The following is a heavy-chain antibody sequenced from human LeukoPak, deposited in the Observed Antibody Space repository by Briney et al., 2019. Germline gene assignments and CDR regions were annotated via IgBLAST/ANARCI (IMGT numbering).Heavy chain of an antibody. J-gene: IGHJ4*02. CDR3: ARESIGFDY. V-gene: IGHV3-30*03. Sequence: GGSLRLSCAASGFTFSSYGMHWVRQAPGKGPEWVAVISYDGSNKYYADSVKGRFTISRDNSKNTLYLQMNSLRAEDTAVYYCARESIGFDYWGQGTLVTVSS. D-gene: IGHD3-16*02. CDR1: GFTFSSYG. CDR2: ISYDGSNK.